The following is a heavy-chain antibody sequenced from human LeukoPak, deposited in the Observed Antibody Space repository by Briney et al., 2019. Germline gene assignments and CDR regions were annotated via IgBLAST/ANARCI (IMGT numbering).Heavy chain of an antibody. Sequence: GGSLRLSCLASGFTFSRYGMFWVRQAPGKGPEWVAFTRYDGSNEYYTGSVKGRFTISRDNSKNTLYLQMNSLRAEDTAVYYCAKGGSGWSLDSWGQGALVTASS. J-gene: IGHJ4*02. CDR2: TRYDGSNE. CDR3: AKGGSGWSLDS. CDR1: GFTFSRYG. D-gene: IGHD6-19*01. V-gene: IGHV3-30*02.